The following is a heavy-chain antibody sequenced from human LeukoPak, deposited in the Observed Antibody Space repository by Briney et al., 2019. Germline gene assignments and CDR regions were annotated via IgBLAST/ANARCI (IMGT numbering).Heavy chain of an antibody. CDR3: ARALMTRVTTFVWDNWFDP. V-gene: IGHV1-46*01. D-gene: IGHD4-17*01. J-gene: IGHJ5*02. CDR1: GYTFTSYY. CDR2: INPSGGST. Sequence: ASVKVSCKASGYTFTSYYMHWVRQAPGQGLEWMGIINPSGGSTSYAQKFQGRVTMTRDTSTSTVYMELSSLRSEDTAVYYCARALMTRVTTFVWDNWFDPWGQGTLVTVSS.